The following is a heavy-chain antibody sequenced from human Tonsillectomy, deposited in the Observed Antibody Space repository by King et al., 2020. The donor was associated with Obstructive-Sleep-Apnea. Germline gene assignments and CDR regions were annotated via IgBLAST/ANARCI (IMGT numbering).Heavy chain of an antibody. CDR3: ARMRYGSGTYREIYDY. J-gene: IGHJ4*02. V-gene: IGHV2-70*11. CDR2: IDWDDDK. D-gene: IGHD3-10*01. Sequence: VTLKESGPALVKPTQTLTLTCTFSGFSLTSIEMCVSWIRQPPGKALEWLARIDWDDDKYYSKTLKTRLTISKDTPKNQVVLTMTNMDPGDTATYYCARMRYGSGTYREIYDYWGQGTLVTVSS. CDR1: GFSLTSIEMC.